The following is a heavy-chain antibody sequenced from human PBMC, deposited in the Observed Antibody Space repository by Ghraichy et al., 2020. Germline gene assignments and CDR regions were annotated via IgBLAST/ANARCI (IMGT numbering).Heavy chain of an antibody. Sequence: SETLSLTCTVSGGSISSGGYYWSWIRQHPGKGLEWIGYIYYSGSTYYNPSLKSRVTISVDTSKNQFSLKLSSVTAADTAVYYCARGDDYGGNSDYWGQGTLVTVSS. CDR2: IYYSGST. CDR1: GGSISSGGYY. D-gene: IGHD4-23*01. V-gene: IGHV4-31*03. CDR3: ARGDDYGGNSDY. J-gene: IGHJ4*02.